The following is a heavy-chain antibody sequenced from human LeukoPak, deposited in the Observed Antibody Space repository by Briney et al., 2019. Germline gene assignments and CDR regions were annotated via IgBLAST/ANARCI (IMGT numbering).Heavy chain of an antibody. CDR3: ARDSRYGSGSYSDY. J-gene: IGHJ4*02. CDR2: IWCDGSNK. D-gene: IGHD3-10*01. Sequence: GGSLRLSCAASGFTLSSYGMHRVRQAPGKGLEWVAVIWCDGSNKYYADSVKGRFTISRDNSKNTLYLQMNSLRAEDTAVYYCARDSRYGSGSYSDYWGQGTLATVSS. CDR1: GFTLSSYG. V-gene: IGHV3-33*01.